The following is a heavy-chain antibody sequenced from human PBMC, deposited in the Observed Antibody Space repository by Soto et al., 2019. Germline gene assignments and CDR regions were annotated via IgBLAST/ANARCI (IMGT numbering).Heavy chain of an antibody. Sequence: PSETLSLTCSVSGDYIHVGGYYWTWIRQRPGKGLEWMGYIYYTGKTYYNPSLESRLTMSVDRSKNQFSLRLTSVTAADTAVYYCARAAPNPFYGDYRGGMDVWGQGTTVTVSS. D-gene: IGHD4-17*01. CDR3: ARAAPNPFYGDYRGGMDV. CDR2: IYYTGKT. J-gene: IGHJ6*02. CDR1: GDYIHVGGYY. V-gene: IGHV4-31*03.